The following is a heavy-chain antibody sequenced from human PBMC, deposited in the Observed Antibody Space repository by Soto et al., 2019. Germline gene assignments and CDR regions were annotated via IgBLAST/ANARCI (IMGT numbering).Heavy chain of an antibody. J-gene: IGHJ4*02. V-gene: IGHV3-15*01. CDR1: GFTFSNAW. D-gene: IGHD3-3*01. Sequence: GGSLRLSCAASGFTFSNAWMSWVRQAPGKGLEWVGRIKSKTDGGTTDYAAPVKGRFTISRDDSKNTLYLQMNSLKTEDTAVYYCTTLYMAVNYDFWSGPIDYWGQGTLVTAPQ. CDR3: TTLYMAVNYDFWSGPIDY. CDR2: IKSKTDGGTT.